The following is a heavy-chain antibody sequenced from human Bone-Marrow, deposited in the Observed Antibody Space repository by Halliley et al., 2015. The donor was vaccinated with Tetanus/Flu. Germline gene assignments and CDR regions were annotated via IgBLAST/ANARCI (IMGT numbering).Heavy chain of an antibody. J-gene: IGHJ4*02. CDR3: ARGPTGTSCPDY. D-gene: IGHD1-1*01. Sequence: LEWVGEILHSGTTTNTPSRKRRVTISVDKAKNHFSLGLGSVAAADTAMYFCARGPTGTSCPDYWGQGTLVTVSS. CDR2: ILHSGTT. V-gene: IGHV4-4*01.